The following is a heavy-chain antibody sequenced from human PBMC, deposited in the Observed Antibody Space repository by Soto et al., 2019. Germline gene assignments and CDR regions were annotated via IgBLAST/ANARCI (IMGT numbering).Heavy chain of an antibody. CDR2: MNPGSGDT. D-gene: IGHD3-16*01. CDR1: GYSFTNND. Sequence: ASVKVSCKASGYSFTNNDVSWVRQATGQGLEWMGWMNPGSGDTGYAQKFQDRVTMTRDISIATAYMELSSLRSDDTAIYYCARMATFGSLNWFDPWGQGTLVTV. CDR3: ARMATFGSLNWFDP. V-gene: IGHV1-8*01. J-gene: IGHJ5*02.